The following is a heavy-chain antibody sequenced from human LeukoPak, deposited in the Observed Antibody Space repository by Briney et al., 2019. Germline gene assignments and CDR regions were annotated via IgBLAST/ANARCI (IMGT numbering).Heavy chain of an antibody. D-gene: IGHD2-2*01. J-gene: IGHJ4*02. Sequence: GGSLRLSCIVSGFTFSNYAMQWVRQAPGKGLEWVSYISRNSGTTYYADSVKGRFTISRDNSKNTLYLQMNSLRAEDTAVYYCAKEGCSSTSCYPLGYWGQGTLVTVSS. V-gene: IGHV3-23*01. CDR1: GFTFSNYA. CDR2: ISRNSGTT. CDR3: AKEGCSSTSCYPLGY.